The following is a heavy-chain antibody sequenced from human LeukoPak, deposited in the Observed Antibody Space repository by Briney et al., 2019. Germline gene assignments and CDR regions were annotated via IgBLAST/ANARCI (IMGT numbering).Heavy chain of an antibody. J-gene: IGHJ4*02. Sequence: PSETLSLTCFVSGGSMTRSSDYWGWIRQPPGEGLEWIGYIYYSGSTNYNPSLKSRVTISVNTSKNQFSLKLSSVTAADTAVYYCASITMVRGVPYFDYWGQGTLVTVSS. CDR1: GGSMTRSSDY. CDR3: ASITMVRGVPYFDY. V-gene: IGHV4-61*05. D-gene: IGHD3-10*01. CDR2: IYYSGST.